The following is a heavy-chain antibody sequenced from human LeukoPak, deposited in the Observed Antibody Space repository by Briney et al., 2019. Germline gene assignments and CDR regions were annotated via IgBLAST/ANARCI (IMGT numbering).Heavy chain of an antibody. Sequence: GSLRLSCAASGFTFSSYAMHWVRQAPGKGLEWVAVISYDGSNKYYADSVKGRFTISRDNSKNTLYLQMNSLRAEDTAVYYCASESIDSSGYPFFDYWGQGTLVTVSS. V-gene: IGHV3-30-3*01. CDR2: ISYDGSNK. D-gene: IGHD3-22*01. J-gene: IGHJ4*02. CDR1: GFTFSSYA. CDR3: ASESIDSSGYPFFDY.